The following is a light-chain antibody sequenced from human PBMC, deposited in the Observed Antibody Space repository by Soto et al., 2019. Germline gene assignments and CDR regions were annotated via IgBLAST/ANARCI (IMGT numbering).Light chain of an antibody. CDR2: GTS. Sequence: EIVLTQSPGTLSLSPGERATLPCRASQSISSNYLAWYQQTPGQAPRLLIYGTSSRATGIPDRFSASGSGTDFTLTISRLEPEDFAMYYCQQYGSSPGTFGLGTKLEIE. J-gene: IGKJ2*01. V-gene: IGKV3-20*01. CDR1: QSISSNY. CDR3: QQYGSSPGT.